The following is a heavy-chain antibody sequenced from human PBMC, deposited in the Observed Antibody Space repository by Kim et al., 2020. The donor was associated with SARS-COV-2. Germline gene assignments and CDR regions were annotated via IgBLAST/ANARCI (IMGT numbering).Heavy chain of an antibody. V-gene: IGHV3-23*01. J-gene: IGHJ4*02. CDR3: AKDPLLSGGHYCDH. CDR2: IYGNGAFT. CDR1: GFTFRSYS. D-gene: IGHD2-15*01. Sequence: GGSLRLSCTASGFTFRSYSMTWVRQAPGKGLEWVSTIYGNGAFTYYGDSVRGRVTVSRDNSKNTLYLQISSLRAEDTALYYCAKDPLLSGGHYCDHWGQGTLVTVSS.